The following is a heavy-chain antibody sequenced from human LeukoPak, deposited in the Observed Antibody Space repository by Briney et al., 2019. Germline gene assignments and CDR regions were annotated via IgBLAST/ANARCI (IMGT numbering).Heavy chain of an antibody. V-gene: IGHV3-30-3*01. D-gene: IGHD3-3*01. CDR3: ARGQEYYDFWSGYSDLAYYYYYMDV. CDR2: ISYDGSNK. Sequence: GGSLRLSCAASGFSFSSYWMSWVRQAPGKGLEWVAVISYDGSNKYYADSVKGRFTISRDNSKNTLCLQMNSLRAEDTAVYYCARGQEYYDFWSGYSDLAYYYYYMDVWGKGTTVTVSS. J-gene: IGHJ6*03. CDR1: GFSFSSYW.